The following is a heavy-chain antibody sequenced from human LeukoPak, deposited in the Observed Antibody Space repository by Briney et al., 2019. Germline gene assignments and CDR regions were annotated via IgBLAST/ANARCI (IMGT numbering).Heavy chain of an antibody. CDR1: GYSISSGYY. Sequence: NPSETLSLTCTVSGYSISSGYYWGWIRQPPGKGLEWIGSIYHSGSTYYNPSLKSRVTISVDTSKNQFSLKLSSVTAADTAVYYCARDGVGATPDFDYWGQGTLVTVSS. V-gene: IGHV4-38-2*02. J-gene: IGHJ4*02. CDR2: IYHSGST. CDR3: ARDGVGATPDFDY. D-gene: IGHD1-26*01.